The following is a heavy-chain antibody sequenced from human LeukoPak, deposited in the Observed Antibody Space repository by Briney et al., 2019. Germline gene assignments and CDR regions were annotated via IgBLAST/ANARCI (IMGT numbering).Heavy chain of an antibody. CDR3: ARDESAGDY. CDR2: ISSSSSYI. J-gene: IGHJ4*02. V-gene: IGHV3-21*01. Sequence: KSGGSLRLSCAASGFTFSSYSMNWVRQAPGKGLEWVSSISSSSSYIYYADSVKGRFTISRDNAKNSLYLQMNSLGAEDTAVYYCARDESAGDYWGQGTLVTVSS. CDR1: GFTFSSYS.